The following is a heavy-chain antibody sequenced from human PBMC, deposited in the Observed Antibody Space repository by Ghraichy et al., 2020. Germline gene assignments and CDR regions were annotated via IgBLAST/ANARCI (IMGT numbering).Heavy chain of an antibody. D-gene: IGHD2-21*02. J-gene: IGHJ4*02. CDR3: ARGYGSDPGHY. CDR1: GGSFSGYY. V-gene: IGHV4-34*01. CDR2: INHSGST. Sequence: SETLSLTCAVYGGSFSGYYWSWIRQPPGKGLEWIGEINHSGSTNYNPSLKSRVTISVDTSKNQFSLKLSSVTAADTAVYYCARGYGSDPGHYWGQGTLVTVSS.